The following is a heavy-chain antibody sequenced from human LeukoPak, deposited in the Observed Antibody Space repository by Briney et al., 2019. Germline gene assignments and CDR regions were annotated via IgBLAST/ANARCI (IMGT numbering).Heavy chain of an antibody. D-gene: IGHD1-26*01. V-gene: IGHV6-1*01. CDR2: AYYRSKWYN. CDR3: AREGVGATMAN. J-gene: IGHJ4*02. Sequence: SQALSLTCALSVDTVSNKKAAWNWIRQSPSRGLEWLGWAYYRSKWYNDYAVSMKGRIDINPDTSKNQFSLRLNPVTPEDTAVYFCAREGVGATMANWGQGTLVTVSS. CDR1: VDTVSNKKAA.